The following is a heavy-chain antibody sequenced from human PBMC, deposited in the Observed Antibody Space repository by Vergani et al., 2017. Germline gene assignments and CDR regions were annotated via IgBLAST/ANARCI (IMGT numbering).Heavy chain of an antibody. J-gene: IGHJ3*02. D-gene: IGHD3-22*01. V-gene: IGHV1-18*01. CDR3: ARGRPYYYDSSGYYMGGDGDAFDI. CDR2: ISAYNGNT. CDR1: GYTFTSYG. Sequence: QVQLVQSGAEVKKPGASVKVSFKASGYTFTSYGISWVRQAPGQGLEWMGWISAYNGNTNYAQKLQGRVTMTTDTSTSTAYMELRSLRSDDTAVYYCARGRPYYYDSSGYYMGGDGDAFDIWGQGTMVTVSS.